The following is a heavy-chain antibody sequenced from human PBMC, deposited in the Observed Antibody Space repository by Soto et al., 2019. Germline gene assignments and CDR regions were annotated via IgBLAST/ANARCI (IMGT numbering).Heavy chain of an antibody. CDR1: GGSFSGYY. Sequence: QVQLQQWGAGLLKPSETLSLTCAVYGGSFSGYYWNWIRQPPGKGLEWIGEINHSGSTNYNPCLKSRVTLSVDTSKNQFSLKLRSVTAADTAVYYCARGWGRIFDYWGQGTLVTVSS. V-gene: IGHV4-34*01. CDR3: ARGWGRIFDY. J-gene: IGHJ4*02. D-gene: IGHD7-27*01. CDR2: INHSGST.